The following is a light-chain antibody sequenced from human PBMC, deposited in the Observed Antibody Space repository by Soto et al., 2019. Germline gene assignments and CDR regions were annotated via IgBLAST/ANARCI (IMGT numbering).Light chain of an antibody. V-gene: IGKV1-5*01. CDR3: QQLNSYPLT. CDR1: QNINKW. Sequence: DNQRTQSPSTLSAFVGDRVTITCRASQNINKWLAWYHQKPGKAPKLLIYDASTLESGVPSRFSGSGSGTDFTLTVSSLQPEDFATYYCQQLNSYPLTFGGGTKVDI. CDR2: DAS. J-gene: IGKJ4*01.